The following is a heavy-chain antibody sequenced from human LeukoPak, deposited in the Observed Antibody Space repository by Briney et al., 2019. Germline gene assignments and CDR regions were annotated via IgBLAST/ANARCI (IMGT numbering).Heavy chain of an antibody. V-gene: IGHV3-30*02. CDR2: IRYDGSNK. Sequence: PGGSLRLSCAASGFTFSSYGMHWVRQAPGKGLEWVAFIRYDGSNKYYADSVKGRFTISRDNSKNTLYLQMNSLRAEGTAVYYCAKDAGLYCSSTSCYSLPDYWGQGTLVTVSS. CDR1: GFTFSSYG. D-gene: IGHD2-2*01. CDR3: AKDAGLYCSSTSCYSLPDY. J-gene: IGHJ4*02.